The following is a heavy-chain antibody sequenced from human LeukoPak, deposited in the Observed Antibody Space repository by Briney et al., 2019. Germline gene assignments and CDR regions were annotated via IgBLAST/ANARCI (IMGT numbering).Heavy chain of an antibody. CDR1: GVSISSSNW. Sequence: SETLSLTCAVSGVSISSSNWWSWVRQPPGKGLEWIGEIYHSGSTNYNPSLKSRVTISVDKSKNQFSLKLSSVTAADTAVYYCARDHPRRGYSYGYNYYYGMDVWGQGTTVTVSS. J-gene: IGHJ6*02. D-gene: IGHD5-18*01. CDR3: ARDHPRRGYSYGYNYYYGMDV. V-gene: IGHV4-4*02. CDR2: IYHSGST.